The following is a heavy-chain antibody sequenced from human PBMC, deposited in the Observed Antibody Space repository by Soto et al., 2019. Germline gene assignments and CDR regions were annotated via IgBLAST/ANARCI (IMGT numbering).Heavy chain of an antibody. CDR3: ARQDRVVAEGRWFDP. CDR1: GYSISSGYH. V-gene: IGHV4-38-2*01. D-gene: IGHD2-15*01. Sequence: SETLALTGPVSGYSISSGYHWAWIRQPPGKGLEWLGSVHYSGNTYYNPSLKSRLTISVDKSKNQFSLNLSSVTAADTAVYYCARQDRVVAEGRWFDPWGQGTLVTVPS. CDR2: VHYSGNT. J-gene: IGHJ5*02.